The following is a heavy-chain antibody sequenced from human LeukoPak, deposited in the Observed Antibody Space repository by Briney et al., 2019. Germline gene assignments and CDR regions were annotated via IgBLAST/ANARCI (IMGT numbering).Heavy chain of an antibody. V-gene: IGHV4-61*02. Sequence: PSQTLSLTCTVSGGSISSGSYYWSWIRQPAGKGLEWIGRIYTSGSTNYNPSLKSRVTISVDTSKNQFSLKLSSVTAADTAVYYCARSAVWRFDRCLRATLVTVPS. CDR2: IYTSGST. CDR3: ARSAVWRFDR. J-gene: IGHJ5*02. D-gene: IGHD2-21*01. CDR1: GGSISSGSYY.